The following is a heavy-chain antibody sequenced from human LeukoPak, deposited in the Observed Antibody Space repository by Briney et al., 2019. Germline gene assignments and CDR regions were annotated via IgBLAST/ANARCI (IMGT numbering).Heavy chain of an antibody. Sequence: GGSLRLSCAASGFTFSSYGMHWVRQAPGKGLEWVGRIKSKADGGTTDYAAPVKGRFTISRDDSKNTVYLQVNSLKTEDTAVYYCATGAPEITGLDYWGQGTLVTVSS. CDR1: GFTFSSYG. V-gene: IGHV3-15*01. CDR3: ATGAPEITGLDY. J-gene: IGHJ4*02. CDR2: IKSKADGGTT. D-gene: IGHD1-14*01.